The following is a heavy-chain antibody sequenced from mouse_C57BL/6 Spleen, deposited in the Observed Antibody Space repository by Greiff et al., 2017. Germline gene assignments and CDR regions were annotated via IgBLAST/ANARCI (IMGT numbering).Heavy chain of an antibody. CDR2: ISYDGSN. CDR1: GYSITSGYY. D-gene: IGHD2-5*01. CDR3: ASRGDSNWSYWYFDV. J-gene: IGHJ1*03. Sequence: VQLQQSGPGLVKPSQSLSLACSVTGYSITSGYYWNWIRQFPGNKLEWMGYISYDGSNNYNPSLKNRISITRDTSKNQFFLKLNSVTTEDTATYYCASRGDSNWSYWYFDVWGTGTTVTVSS. V-gene: IGHV3-6*01.